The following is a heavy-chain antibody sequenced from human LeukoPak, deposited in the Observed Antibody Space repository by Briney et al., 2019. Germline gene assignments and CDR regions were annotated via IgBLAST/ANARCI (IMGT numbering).Heavy chain of an antibody. D-gene: IGHD3-22*01. CDR2: INPNSGGT. J-gene: IGHJ4*02. CDR1: GYTFTGYY. CDR3: AREDPYHYYDSSDSDY. Sequence: ASVKVSCKASGYTFTGYYMHWVRQAPGQGLEWMGRINPNSGGTNYAQKFQGRVTMTRDTSISTAYMELSRLRSDDTAVYYCAREDPYHYYDSSDSDYWGQGTLVAVSS. V-gene: IGHV1-2*06.